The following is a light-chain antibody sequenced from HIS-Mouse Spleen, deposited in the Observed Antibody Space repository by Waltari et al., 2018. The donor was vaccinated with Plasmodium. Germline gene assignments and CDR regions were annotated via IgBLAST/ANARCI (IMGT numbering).Light chain of an antibody. Sequence: EIVLTQSPATLSLYQVERATLSCTARQSVSSYLAWYQQNPGQAPRLLIYDASNRATGIPARFSGSGSGTDFTLTIRSLEPEDFAVYYCQQRSNWPPLTFGGGTKVEIK. CDR3: QQRSNWPPLT. CDR2: DAS. V-gene: IGKV3-11*01. CDR1: QSVSSY. J-gene: IGKJ4*01.